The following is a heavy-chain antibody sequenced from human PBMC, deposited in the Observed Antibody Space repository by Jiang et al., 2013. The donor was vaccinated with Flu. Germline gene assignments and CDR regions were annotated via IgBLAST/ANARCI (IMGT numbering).Heavy chain of an antibody. CDR1: GYTFTGYY. J-gene: IGHJ4*02. Sequence: SGAEVKKPGASVKVSCKASGYTFTGYYIHWVRQAPGQGLEWMGWINPNSGGTNYAQKFQGRVTMTRDTSISTAYMELSRLRSDDTAVYYCARDWSGGYNYGYNFDYWARESWSPSPQ. CDR3: ARDWSGGYNYGYNFDY. V-gene: IGHV1-2*02. CDR2: INPNSGGT. D-gene: IGHD5-18*01.